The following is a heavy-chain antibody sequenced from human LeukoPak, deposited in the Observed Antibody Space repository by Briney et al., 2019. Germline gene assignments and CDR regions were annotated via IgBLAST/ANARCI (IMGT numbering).Heavy chain of an antibody. J-gene: IGHJ6*03. V-gene: IGHV4-39*01. CDR2: MYYSGST. D-gene: IGHD6-19*01. CDR3: ARAPGGWSFYYYYYMDV. CDR1: GGSISSSSYY. Sequence: PSETLSLTCTVSGGSISSSSYYWGWIRQPPGKGLGWIGSMYYSGSTYYNPSLKSRVTISVDTSENQFSLKLSSVTAADTAVYYCARAPGGWSFYYYYYMDVWGKGTTVTVSS.